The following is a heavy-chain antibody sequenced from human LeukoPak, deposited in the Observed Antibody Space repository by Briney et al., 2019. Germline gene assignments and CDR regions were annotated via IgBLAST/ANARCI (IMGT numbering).Heavy chain of an antibody. CDR2: IPFDGSYP. J-gene: IGHJ4*02. V-gene: IGHV3-30*18. Sequence: RGSLRLSCAASGFTFRIYGMHCVRQAPGKGLEWVAVIPFDGSYPYYGDSVKGRFSISRDNSKNTLYLQMNSLRPEDTGVYYCAKDHYDSSGYYFGVDNWGQGTLVTVSS. D-gene: IGHD3-22*01. CDR3: AKDHYDSSGYYFGVDN. CDR1: GFTFRIYG.